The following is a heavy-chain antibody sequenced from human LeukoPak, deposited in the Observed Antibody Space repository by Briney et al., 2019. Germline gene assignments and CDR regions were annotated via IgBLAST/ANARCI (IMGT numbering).Heavy chain of an antibody. CDR1: GGSISSSNW. J-gene: IGHJ4*02. D-gene: IGHD6-13*01. CDR2: IHHSGST. CDR3: ARDAFGYSSSWYEVDY. Sequence: SETLSLTCAVSGGSISSSNWWSWVRQPPGKGLEGIGEIHHSGSTNYNPSLKSRVTISVDKSKNQFSLKLSSVTAADTAVYYCARDAFGYSSSWYEVDYWGQGTLVTVSS. V-gene: IGHV4-4*02.